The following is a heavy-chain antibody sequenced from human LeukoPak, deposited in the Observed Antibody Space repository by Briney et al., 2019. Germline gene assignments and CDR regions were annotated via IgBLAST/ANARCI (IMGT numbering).Heavy chain of an antibody. Sequence: SETLSLTCTVSGGSISSYYWSWIRQPPGKGLEWIGYIYYSGSTNHNPSLKSRVTISVDTSKNQFSLKLSSVTAADTAVYYCARDRDGYRQAFDPWGQGTLVTVSS. D-gene: IGHD5-24*01. J-gene: IGHJ5*02. CDR2: IYYSGST. CDR1: GGSISSYY. CDR3: ARDRDGYRQAFDP. V-gene: IGHV4-59*01.